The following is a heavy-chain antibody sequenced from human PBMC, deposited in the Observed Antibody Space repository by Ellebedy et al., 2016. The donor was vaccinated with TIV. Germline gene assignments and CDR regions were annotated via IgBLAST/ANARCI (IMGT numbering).Heavy chain of an antibody. CDR2: IYHGGGT. D-gene: IGHD5-12*01. CDR1: GDSMTSNDHY. Sequence: MPSETLSLTCNVSGDSMTSNDHYWGWIRQPPGKGLEWIGSIYHGGGTYYNPSLQSRVTISIDTSKNQFSLKLTSVAAADAALYYCASHRGFYTGWTFDYWGLGTLVTVSS. V-gene: IGHV4-39*07. CDR3: ASHRGFYTGWTFDY. J-gene: IGHJ4*02.